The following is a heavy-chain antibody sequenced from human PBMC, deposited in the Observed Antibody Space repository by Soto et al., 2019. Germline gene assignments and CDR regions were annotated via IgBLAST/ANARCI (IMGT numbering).Heavy chain of an antibody. J-gene: IGHJ4*02. D-gene: IGHD2-8*02. CDR1: GYIFTSYY. CDR2: INPFDGSR. V-gene: IGHV1-46*01. CDR3: ARDKITGLFDY. Sequence: ASVKVSCKASGYIFTSYYIHWVRQAPGQGLEWMGWINPFDGSRMFAQSFQGRVTMTRDTSTSTVYMEVSSLRSEDTAVYYCARDKITGLFDYWGQGTLVTVSS.